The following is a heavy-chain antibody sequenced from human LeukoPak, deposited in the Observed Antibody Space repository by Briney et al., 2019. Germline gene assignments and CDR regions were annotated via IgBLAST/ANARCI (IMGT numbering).Heavy chain of an antibody. V-gene: IGHV3-33*01. J-gene: IGHJ4*02. CDR2: IWYDGNNE. CDR1: GFTFSSYG. CDR3: VRALHGWYSGYFDY. D-gene: IGHD6-19*01. Sequence: PGRSLRLSCAASGFTFSSYGIHWVRQAPGKGLEWVAVIWYDGNNEYYADSVKGRFTISRDNSKNTLYLQMNSLRAEDTAVYYCVRALHGWYSGYFDYWGQGTLVTVSS.